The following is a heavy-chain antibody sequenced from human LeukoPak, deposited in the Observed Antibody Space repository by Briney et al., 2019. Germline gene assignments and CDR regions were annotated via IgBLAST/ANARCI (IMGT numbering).Heavy chain of an antibody. D-gene: IGHD2-2*01. CDR1: GFTFSSYW. V-gene: IGHV3-7*01. CDR3: ARDIWGNCSTTSCFDYMDV. Sequence: QSGGSLRLSCVASGFTFSSYWMGWVRQAPGKGLEWVANIKQDGSEKYYVGSVKGRFTMSRDNAKNSLYLQMNSLRAKDTAVYYCARDIWGNCSTTSCFDYMDVWGKGTTVTVSS. CDR2: IKQDGSEK. J-gene: IGHJ6*03.